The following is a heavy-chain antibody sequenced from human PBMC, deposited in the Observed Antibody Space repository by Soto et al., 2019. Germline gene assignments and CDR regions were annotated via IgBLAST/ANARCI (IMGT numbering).Heavy chain of an antibody. J-gene: IGHJ5*02. CDR2: IFYSGST. Sequence: PSETLSLTCAVSGGSISSGGYSWSWIRQHPGKGLEWVGYIFYSGSTYYNPSLKSRVTISVDTSKNQFSLKLSSVTAADTAVYYCARDRASFDPWGHGILVTVSS. D-gene: IGHD3-10*01. CDR1: GGSISSGGYS. CDR3: ARDRASFDP. V-gene: IGHV4-31*11.